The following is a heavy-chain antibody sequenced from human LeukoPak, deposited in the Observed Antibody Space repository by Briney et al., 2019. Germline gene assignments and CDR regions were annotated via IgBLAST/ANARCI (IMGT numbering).Heavy chain of an antibody. V-gene: IGHV1-69*01. J-gene: IGHJ4*02. D-gene: IGHD6-19*01. CDR3: ARAAMAGTAPPDY. CDR2: IIPIFGTA. Sequence: SLTVSCKASGGTFSSYAISWVRQAPGQGLEWMGGIIPIFGTANYAQKFQGRVTITADESTSTAYMELSSLRSEDTAVYYCARAAMAGTAPPDYWGEGTLVTVSS. CDR1: GGTFSSYA.